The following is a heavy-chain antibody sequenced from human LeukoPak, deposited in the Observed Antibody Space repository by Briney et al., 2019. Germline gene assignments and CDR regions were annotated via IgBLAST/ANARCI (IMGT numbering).Heavy chain of an antibody. CDR1: GDSVSSNSAA. Sequence: SQTLSLTCAISGDSVSSNSAAWNWIRQSPSRGLEWLGRTYYRSKWYNDYAVSVKSRITINPDTSKNQFSLQLNSVTPEDTAVYYCARDRGAAGIAVATYYYGMDVWGQGTTVTVSS. J-gene: IGHJ6*02. D-gene: IGHD6-19*01. V-gene: IGHV6-1*01. CDR2: TYYRSKWYN. CDR3: ARDRGAAGIAVATYYYGMDV.